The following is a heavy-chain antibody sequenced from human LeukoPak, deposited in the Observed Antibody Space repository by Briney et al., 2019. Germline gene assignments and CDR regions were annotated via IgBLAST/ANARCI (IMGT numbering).Heavy chain of an antibody. J-gene: IGHJ3*02. Sequence: GGSLRLSCAASGFTFSDYYMSWIRQAPGKGLEWVSYISSSGSTIYYADSVKGRFTISRDNAKNSLYLQMNSLRAEDTAVYYCARPPQLWLRGAFDIWGQGTMVTVSS. CDR3: ARPPQLWLRGAFDI. V-gene: IGHV3-11*04. CDR1: GFTFSDYY. D-gene: IGHD5-18*01. CDR2: ISSSGSTI.